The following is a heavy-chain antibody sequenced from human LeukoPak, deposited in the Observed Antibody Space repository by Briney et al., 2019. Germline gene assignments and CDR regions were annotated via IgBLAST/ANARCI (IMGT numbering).Heavy chain of an antibody. CDR3: ARGVTRYDSSGYYVY. CDR1: GGTFSSYA. J-gene: IGHJ4*02. Sequence: SVKVSCKASGGTFSSYAISWVRQAPGQGLEWMGGIIPISGTANYAQKFQGRVTITADESTSTAYMELSSLRSEDTAVYHCARGVTRYDSSGYYVYWGQGTLVTVSS. V-gene: IGHV1-69*13. D-gene: IGHD3-22*01. CDR2: IIPISGTA.